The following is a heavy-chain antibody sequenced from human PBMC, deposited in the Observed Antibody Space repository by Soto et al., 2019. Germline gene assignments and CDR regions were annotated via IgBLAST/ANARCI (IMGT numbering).Heavy chain of an antibody. CDR3: ARWEMCLMTSVGECNSSDP. CDR2: ISGSGGNT. J-gene: IGHJ5*02. D-gene: IGHD3-16*01. Sequence: EVQLLESGGSLVQPGGSLRLSCAASGFTFSTFAMNWVRQAPGEGMEWVSSISGSGGNTQYADSVKGLVTIARDNSRNILYPHMNTLGTEDTAVYDCARWEMCLMTSVGECNSSDP. CDR1: GFTFSTFA. V-gene: IGHV3-23*01.